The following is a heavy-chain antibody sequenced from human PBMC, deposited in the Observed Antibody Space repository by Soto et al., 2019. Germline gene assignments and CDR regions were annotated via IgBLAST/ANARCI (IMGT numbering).Heavy chain of an antibody. J-gene: IGHJ6*02. CDR3: ARATSGPLFLRGYYYGMDV. V-gene: IGHV1-69*12. CDR1: GGTFSSYA. CDR2: IIPIFGTA. Sequence: QVQLVQSGAEVKKPGSSVKVSCKASGGTFSSYAISWVRQAPGQGLEWMGGIIPIFGTANYAQKFKGRVTITADESTSTAYRELSSLRSEHTSVYYCARATSGPLFLRGYYYGMDVWGQGTTVTVSS. D-gene: IGHD2-21*02.